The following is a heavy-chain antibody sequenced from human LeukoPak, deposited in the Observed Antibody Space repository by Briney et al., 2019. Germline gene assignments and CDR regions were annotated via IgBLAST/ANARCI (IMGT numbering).Heavy chain of an antibody. D-gene: IGHD6-13*01. V-gene: IGHV3-7*01. CDR3: ASSIAAAGIGNDY. CDR2: IKQDGSEK. J-gene: IGHJ4*02. CDR1: GFTFSSYW. Sequence: GGSLRLSCAASGFTFSSYWMSWVRQAPGKGLEWVANIKQDGSEKYYVDSVKGRFTISRDNAKNSLYLQMNSLRAEDTAVYYCASSIAAAGIGNDYWGQGTLVTVSS.